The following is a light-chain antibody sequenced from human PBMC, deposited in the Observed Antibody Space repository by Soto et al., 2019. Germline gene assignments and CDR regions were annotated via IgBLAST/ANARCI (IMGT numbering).Light chain of an antibody. CDR3: QQSYRIPYT. CDR1: QSVTTN. J-gene: IGKJ2*01. V-gene: IGKV3-15*01. CDR2: GAS. Sequence: EVVMTQSPATLSVSPGERVTFSCRASQSVTTNLAWYQHKPGQSPRLLISGASTGASGIPPRFSGSGSGTEFTLTISNLQPEDFTTYYCQQSYRIPYTFGQGTKLEIK.